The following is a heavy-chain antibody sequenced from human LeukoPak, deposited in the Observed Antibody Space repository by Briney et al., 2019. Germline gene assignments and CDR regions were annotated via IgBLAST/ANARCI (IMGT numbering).Heavy chain of an antibody. D-gene: IGHD6-19*01. CDR2: IIPIFGTA. CDR1: GGTFSSYA. V-gene: IGHV1-69*13. J-gene: IGHJ4*02. CDR3: ARGRDSGWLTTYYFDY. Sequence: SVTVSCTASGGTFSSYAISWARQAPGQGLEWMGGIIPIFGTANYAQKFQGRVTITADESTSTAYMELSSLRSEDTAVYYCARGRDSGWLTTYYFDYWGQGTLVTVSS.